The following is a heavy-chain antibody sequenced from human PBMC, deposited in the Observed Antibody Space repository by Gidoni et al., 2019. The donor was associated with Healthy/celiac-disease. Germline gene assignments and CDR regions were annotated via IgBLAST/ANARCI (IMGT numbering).Heavy chain of an antibody. D-gene: IGHD6-13*01. J-gene: IGHJ5*02. CDR2: IYYSGST. CDR3: AGQQLVPGRWFDP. CDR1: GGSISIYY. Sequence: QVQLQESGPGLVKPSETLSLTCTVSGGSISIYYWSWIRQPPGKGLEWIGYIYYSGSTNYNPSLKSRVTISVDTSKNQFSLKLSSVTAADTAVYYCAGQQLVPGRWFDPWGQGTLVTVSS. V-gene: IGHV4-59*08.